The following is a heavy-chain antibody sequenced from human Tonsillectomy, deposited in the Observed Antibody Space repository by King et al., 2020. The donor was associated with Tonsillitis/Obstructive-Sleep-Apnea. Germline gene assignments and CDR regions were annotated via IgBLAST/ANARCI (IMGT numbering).Heavy chain of an antibody. J-gene: IGHJ6*03. CDR3: AHRPMGYYYYYMDV. CDR2: IYWDDDK. CDR1: GFSLSTSGVG. D-gene: IGHD3-16*01. Sequence: HITLQESGPTLVKPTQTLTLTCTFSGFSLSTSGVGVGWIRQPPGKALEWLAVIYWDDDKRYSPSLKSRLTITKYTSKNQVVLTMTNMDPVDTATYYCAHRPMGYYYYYMDVWGKGTTVTVSS. V-gene: IGHV2-5*02.